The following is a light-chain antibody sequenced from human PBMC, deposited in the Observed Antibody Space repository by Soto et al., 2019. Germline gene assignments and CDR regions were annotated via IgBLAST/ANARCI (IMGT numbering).Light chain of an antibody. CDR1: QSINTY. CDR3: QQYNSYSGT. J-gene: IGKJ1*01. V-gene: IGKV1-39*01. Sequence: IQTTQSPPSLSASMGDRITITCRASQSINTYLNWYQQKPGNAPKLLIYAASSLQSGVPSRFSGNGSGTEFALTISSLQPDDFATYYCQQYNSYSGTFGQGTKVDI. CDR2: AAS.